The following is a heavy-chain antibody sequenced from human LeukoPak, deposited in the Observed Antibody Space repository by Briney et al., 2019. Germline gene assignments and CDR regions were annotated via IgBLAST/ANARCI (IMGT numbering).Heavy chain of an antibody. CDR3: ARQGRATIVASPGDN. CDR1: GGSISNSRYY. J-gene: IGHJ4*02. D-gene: IGHD5-12*01. Sequence: SETLSLTCTVSGGSISNSRYYWGWIRQPPGKGLEWIGSVHYSGSTYYNPSLKSRVTISVDTPKNQFSLKLSSVTAADTAMYYCARQGRATIVASPGDNWGQGTLVTASS. CDR2: VHYSGST. V-gene: IGHV4-39*01.